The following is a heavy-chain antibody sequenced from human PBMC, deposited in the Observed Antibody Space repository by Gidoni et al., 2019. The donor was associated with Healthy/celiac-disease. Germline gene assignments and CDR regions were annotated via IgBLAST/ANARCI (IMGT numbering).Heavy chain of an antibody. CDR2: LSAYNVNT. CDR1: GYPFTSTG. Sequence: QVQLVQSGAEVKKPGAAVRASCKAPGYPFTSTGISWLRQAPGQWLEWMGGLSAYNVNTNYAQKLQGRVTMTTDTSTSTADMELRSLRSDDTAVSYFARGGYCSGYSCYYDYGMDVWGQGTTVTVSS. V-gene: IGHV1-18*01. CDR3: ARGGYCSGYSCYYDYGMDV. D-gene: IGHD2-15*01. J-gene: IGHJ6*02.